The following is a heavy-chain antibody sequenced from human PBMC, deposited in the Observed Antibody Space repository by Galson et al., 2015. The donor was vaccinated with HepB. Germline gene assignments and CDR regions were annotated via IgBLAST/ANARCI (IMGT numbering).Heavy chain of an antibody. J-gene: IGHJ4*02. CDR2: IYWNDDK. Sequence: PALVKPTQTLTLTCTFSGFSLSTSGVGVGWIRQPPGKALEWLALIYWNDDKRYSPSLKGRLTITKDTSKNQVVLTMTNMDPVDTATYYCAHSPDYDFWSGHGGYWGQGTLVTVSS. CDR1: GFSLSTSGVG. CDR3: AHSPDYDFWSGHGGY. V-gene: IGHV2-5*01. D-gene: IGHD3-3*01.